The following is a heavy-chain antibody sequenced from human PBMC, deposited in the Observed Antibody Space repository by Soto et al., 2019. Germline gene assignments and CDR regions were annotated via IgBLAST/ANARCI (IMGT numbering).Heavy chain of an antibody. Sequence: GGSLRLSCAASRFTVSSNYMSWVRQAPGEGLEWVSVIYSGGSTYYADSVKGRFTISRDNSKNTLYLQMNSLRAEDTAVYYCARPTTVTTSAGYWYFDLWGRGTLVTVSS. CDR3: ARPTTVTTSAGYWYFDL. CDR1: RFTVSSNY. J-gene: IGHJ2*01. D-gene: IGHD4-17*01. CDR2: IYSGGST. V-gene: IGHV3-66*04.